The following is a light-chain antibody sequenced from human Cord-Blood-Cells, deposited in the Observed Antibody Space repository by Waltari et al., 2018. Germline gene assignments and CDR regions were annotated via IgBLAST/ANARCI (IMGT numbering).Light chain of an antibody. CDR1: QSVSSY. J-gene: IGKJ4*01. CDR3: QQRSNWPPAT. V-gene: IGKV3-11*01. Sequence: EIVLTQSPATLSLSPGERAXLSCRASQSVSSYLAWYQQKPGQAPRLLIYDASNRATGIPARFSGSGSGTDFTLTISSLEPEDFAVYYCQQRSNWPPATFGGGTKVEIK. CDR2: DAS.